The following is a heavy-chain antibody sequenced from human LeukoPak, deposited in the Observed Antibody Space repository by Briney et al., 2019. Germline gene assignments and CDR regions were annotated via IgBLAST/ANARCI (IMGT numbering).Heavy chain of an antibody. Sequence: SETLSLTCAVYGGSFSGYYWSWIRQPPGKGLEWIGEINHSGSTNYNPSLKSRVTISVDTSKNQFSLKLGSVTAADTAVYYCVFSSSYDAFDIWGQGTMVTVSS. CDR1: GGSFSGYY. CDR2: INHSGST. V-gene: IGHV4-34*06. D-gene: IGHD6-13*01. CDR3: VFSSSYDAFDI. J-gene: IGHJ3*02.